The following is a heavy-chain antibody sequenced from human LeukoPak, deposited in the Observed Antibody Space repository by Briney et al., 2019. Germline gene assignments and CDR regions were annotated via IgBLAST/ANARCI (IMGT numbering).Heavy chain of an antibody. J-gene: IGHJ6*02. Sequence: GGSLRHSCAASGFTFSSYWMHWVRQAPGKGLVWGSRINSDESSTSYADSGKGRFTISRDNGKNTLYLQMNSLRAEDTAVYYCARDPDTYYDFWSGYYTYYYYGMDVWGQGTTVTVSS. D-gene: IGHD3-3*01. CDR3: ARDPDTYYDFWSGYYTYYYYGMDV. V-gene: IGHV3-74*01. CDR1: GFTFSSYW. CDR2: INSDESST.